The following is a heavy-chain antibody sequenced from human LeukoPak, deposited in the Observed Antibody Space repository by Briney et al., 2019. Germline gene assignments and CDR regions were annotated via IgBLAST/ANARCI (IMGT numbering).Heavy chain of an antibody. CDR2: INQGGTEK. CDR1: GLTFGTYW. V-gene: IGHV3-7*01. J-gene: IGHJ6*04. CDR3: ASNLMDV. Sequence: TGGSLRLSCVGSGLTFGTYWMTWVRQAPGRGLEWVANINQGGTEKSYVASVEGRFTISRDNAKSSVYLQMNSLRVEDTAVYYCASNLMDVWGKGTTVIVSS.